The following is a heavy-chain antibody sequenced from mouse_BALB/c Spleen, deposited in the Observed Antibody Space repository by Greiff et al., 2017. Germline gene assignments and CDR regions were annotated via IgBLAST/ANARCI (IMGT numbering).Heavy chain of an antibody. CDR1: GFAFSDYY. CDR3: AREGYGNDEDAMDY. Sequence: EVMLVESGGGLVQPGGSLKLSCAASGFAFSDYYMYWVRQTPEKRLEWIATISDGGSYTYYPDSVKGRFTISRDNAKNNLYLQMSSLKSEDTAMYYCAREGYGNDEDAMDYWGQGTSVTVSS. CDR2: ISDGGSYT. J-gene: IGHJ4*01. V-gene: IGHV5-4*02. D-gene: IGHD2-10*02.